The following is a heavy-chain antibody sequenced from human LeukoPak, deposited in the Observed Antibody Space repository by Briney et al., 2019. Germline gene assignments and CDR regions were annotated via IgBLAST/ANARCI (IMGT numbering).Heavy chain of an antibody. Sequence: TSETLSLTCAVSGGSISSSNWWSWVRQPPGKGLEWIGEIYHSGSTNYNPSLKSRVTISVDKSKNQFSLKLSSVTAADTAVYYCARDYYDSSGYYYLDYWGQGTLVTVSS. CDR2: IYHSGST. D-gene: IGHD3-22*01. CDR1: GGSISSSNW. V-gene: IGHV4-4*02. CDR3: ARDYYDSSGYYYLDY. J-gene: IGHJ4*02.